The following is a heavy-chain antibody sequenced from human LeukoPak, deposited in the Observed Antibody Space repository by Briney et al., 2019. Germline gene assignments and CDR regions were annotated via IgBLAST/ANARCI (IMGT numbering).Heavy chain of an antibody. CDR1: GFTFSSYG. V-gene: IGHV3-30*18. CDR2: ISYDGSNK. Sequence: QTGGSLRLSCAASGFTFSSYGMHWVRQAPGKGLEWVAVISYDGSNKYYADSVKGRSTISRDNSKNTLYLQMNSLRAEDTAVYYCAKGGIRDYWGQGTLVTVSS. CDR3: AKGGIRDY. D-gene: IGHD1-20*01. J-gene: IGHJ4*02.